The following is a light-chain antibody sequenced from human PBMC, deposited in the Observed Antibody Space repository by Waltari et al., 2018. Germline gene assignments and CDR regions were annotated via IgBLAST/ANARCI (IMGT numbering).Light chain of an antibody. CDR2: GVT. CDR1: SSTVGAYNL. Sequence: QSALTQSASVSGSPGQSITISCTGTSSTVGAYNLFSWYQQLPGRAPKLILSGVTKRPSGISDRFSGSKSGNTASLTISGLQSEDEADYYCSSYTQSRTRVFGGGTKLTVL. J-gene: IGLJ3*02. V-gene: IGLV2-23*02. CDR3: SSYTQSRTRV.